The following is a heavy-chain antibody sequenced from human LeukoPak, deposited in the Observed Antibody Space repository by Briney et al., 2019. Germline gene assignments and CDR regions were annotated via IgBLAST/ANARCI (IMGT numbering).Heavy chain of an antibody. V-gene: IGHV3-33*06. Sequence: GTSLRLSCAASGFTFSHYAMHWVRQAPGKGLEWVAVIWYDGSHDTYTDSVKGRFTVSRDNFKNALHLQMNSLRVEDTAVYYCAKEGDYCSSSGCHKRGIDYWGQGTQVTVSS. CDR3: AKEGDYCSSSGCHKRGIDY. CDR1: GFTFSHYA. CDR2: IWYDGSHD. D-gene: IGHD2-2*01. J-gene: IGHJ4*02.